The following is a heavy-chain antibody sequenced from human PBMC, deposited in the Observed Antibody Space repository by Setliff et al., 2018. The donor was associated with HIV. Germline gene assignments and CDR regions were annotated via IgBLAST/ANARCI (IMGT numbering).Heavy chain of an antibody. D-gene: IGHD2-15*01. CDR1: NVSINSYY. CDR2: TYSSGST. Sequence: SETLSLTCTVSNVSINSYYWSWIRQPAGRALEWIGRTYSSGSTNYNPSLKSRVKMSIDTSKNQFSLKLSSVTAADTAVYFCARDPYCSGDGCFRYYQHWGRGTLVTVSS. CDR3: ARDPYCSGDGCFRYYQH. V-gene: IGHV4-4*07. J-gene: IGHJ1*01.